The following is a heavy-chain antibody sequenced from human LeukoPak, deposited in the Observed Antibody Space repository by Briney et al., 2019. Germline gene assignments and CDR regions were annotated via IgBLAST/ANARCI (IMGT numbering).Heavy chain of an antibody. Sequence: GGSLRLSCTVSGFTFNGYEMNWVRQAPGKGLEWVSYVSSSGSAIHYADSVEGRFTISRDNTKNSLYLQMNSLRAEDTAIYYCARGYASGWYLDRWGQGTLVTVSS. CDR1: GFTFNGYE. J-gene: IGHJ4*02. CDR3: ARGYASGWYLDR. V-gene: IGHV3-48*03. D-gene: IGHD6-19*01. CDR2: VSSSGSAI.